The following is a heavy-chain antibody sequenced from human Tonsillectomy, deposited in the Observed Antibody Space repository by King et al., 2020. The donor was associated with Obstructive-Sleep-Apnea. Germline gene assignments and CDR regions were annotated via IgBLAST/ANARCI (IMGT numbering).Heavy chain of an antibody. CDR2: IYYSGST. Sequence: VQLQESGPGLVKPSETLSLTCTVSGGSISKSSYYWGWIRQPPGKGLEWIGSIYYSGSTYYNPSLKSRVTISVDTSKNQFSLKLSSVTAADTAVYYCARGHSSSWYEGVWFDPWGQGTLVTVSS. CDR1: GGSISKSSYY. CDR3: ARGHSSSWYEGVWFDP. V-gene: IGHV4-39*07. J-gene: IGHJ5*02. D-gene: IGHD6-13*01.